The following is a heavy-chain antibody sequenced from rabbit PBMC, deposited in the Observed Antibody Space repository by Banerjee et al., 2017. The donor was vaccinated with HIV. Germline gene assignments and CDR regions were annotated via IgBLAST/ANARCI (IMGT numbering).Heavy chain of an antibody. Sequence: QEQLEESGGDLVKPEGSLTLTCTASGFSFSSKYVMCWVRQAPGKGLEWIGCINTSSGNTVYASWAKGRFTISKTSSTTVTLQMTSLIAADTATYFCARDGTAYAGYGYAGFNLWGPGTLVTVS. CDR2: INTSSGNT. V-gene: IGHV1S45*01. J-gene: IGHJ4*01. CDR3: ARDGTAYAGYGYAGFNL. CDR1: GFSFSSKYV. D-gene: IGHD6-1*01.